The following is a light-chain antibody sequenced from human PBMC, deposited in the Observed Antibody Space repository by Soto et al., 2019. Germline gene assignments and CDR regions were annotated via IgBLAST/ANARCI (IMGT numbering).Light chain of an antibody. CDR1: SSDVGSYNR. J-gene: IGLJ2*01. V-gene: IGLV2-18*02. CDR2: EVS. Sequence: QSALTQPPSVSGSPGQSVTISCTGTSSDVGSYNRVSWYQQPPGPAPKLMIYEVSNRPSGVPDRFSGSKSGNTASLTISGLKAEDEADYYCSSYISSSTFVVFGGGTQLTVL. CDR3: SSYISSSTFVV.